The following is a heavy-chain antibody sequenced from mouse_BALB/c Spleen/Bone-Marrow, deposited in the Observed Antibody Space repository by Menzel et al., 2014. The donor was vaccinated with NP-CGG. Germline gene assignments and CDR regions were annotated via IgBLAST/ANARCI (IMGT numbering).Heavy chain of an antibody. CDR3: ARPYYYGSSGDSWCAY. Sequence: EVQLQQSGPELVKPGASVKMSCKASGYTFTSYVMHWVKQKPGQGLEWIGYIIPYNDGTNYNEKFKGKATLTSDKSSSTAYMELSSLTSEDSAVYYCARPYYYGSSGDSWCAYWGQGTLVTVSA. V-gene: IGHV1-14*01. J-gene: IGHJ3*01. CDR2: IIPYNDGT. D-gene: IGHD1-1*01. CDR1: GYTFTSYV.